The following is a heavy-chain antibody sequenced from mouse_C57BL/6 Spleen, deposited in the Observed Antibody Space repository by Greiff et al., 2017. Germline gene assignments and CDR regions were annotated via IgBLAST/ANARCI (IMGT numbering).Heavy chain of an antibody. V-gene: IGHV1-81*01. J-gene: IGHJ1*03. CDR1: GYTFTSYG. D-gene: IGHD2-5*01. CDR3: ARSSSNYLDV. CDR2: IYPRSGNT. Sequence: VKLQESGAELARPGASVKLSCKASGYTFTSYGISWVKQRTGQGLEWIGEIYPRSGNTYYNEKFKGKATLTADKSSSTAYMELRSLTSEDSAVYFCARSSSNYLDVWGTGTTVTVSS.